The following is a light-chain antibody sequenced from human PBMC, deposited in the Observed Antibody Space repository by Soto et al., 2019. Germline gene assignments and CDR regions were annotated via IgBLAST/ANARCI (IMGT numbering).Light chain of an antibody. J-gene: IGKJ1*01. CDR2: AAS. Sequence: DIQMTQSPSSLSASVGDRVTITCRASQGISTYLAWYQQKPGKVPKLLIYAASTLQSGVPSRFSGSGSGTDFTLIISSLQPEDVATYYCQKYNSAPWTFGHGTKVAIK. CDR1: QGISTY. CDR3: QKYNSAPWT. V-gene: IGKV1-27*01.